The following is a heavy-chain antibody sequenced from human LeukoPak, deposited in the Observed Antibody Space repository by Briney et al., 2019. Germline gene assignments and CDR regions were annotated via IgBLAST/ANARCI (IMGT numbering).Heavy chain of an antibody. D-gene: IGHD5-12*01. CDR3: ARISGYDLGDY. Sequence: GGSLRLSCAASGFTFSSYAMHWVRQAPGKGLEWVANIKQDGSEKYYVDSVKGRFTISRDNAKNSLYLQMNSLRAEDTAVYYCARISGYDLGDYWGQGTLVTVSS. CDR2: IKQDGSEK. V-gene: IGHV3-7*01. CDR1: GFTFSSYA. J-gene: IGHJ4*02.